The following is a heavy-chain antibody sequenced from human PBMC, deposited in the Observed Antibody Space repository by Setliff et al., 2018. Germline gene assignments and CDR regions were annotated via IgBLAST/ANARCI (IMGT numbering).Heavy chain of an antibody. CDR1: GLTFSHAW. CDR2: IRSRNDGGTT. V-gene: IGHV3-15*01. J-gene: IGHJ6*03. Sequence: GGSLRLSCAASGLTFSHAWMTWVRQFPGKGLEWVGRIRSRNDGGTTDYAAPVKGRFTFSRDDSKNTLYLQMNNLKTEDTATYYCTSAKLERRTGHHYYMDVWGKGTTVTVSS. CDR3: TSAKLERRTGHHYYMDV. D-gene: IGHD1-1*01.